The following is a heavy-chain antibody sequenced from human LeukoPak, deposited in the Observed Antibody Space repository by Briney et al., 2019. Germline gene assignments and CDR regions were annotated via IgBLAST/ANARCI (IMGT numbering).Heavy chain of an antibody. Sequence: SETLSLTCTVSGGSISSYYWSWIRQHPGKGLEWIGYIYYSGSTYYNPSLKSRVTISVDTSKNQFSLKLSSVTAADTAVYYCARAGQQLVHDYWGQGTLVTVSS. V-gene: IGHV4-59*06. J-gene: IGHJ4*02. D-gene: IGHD6-13*01. CDR2: IYYSGST. CDR3: ARAGQQLVHDY. CDR1: GGSISSYY.